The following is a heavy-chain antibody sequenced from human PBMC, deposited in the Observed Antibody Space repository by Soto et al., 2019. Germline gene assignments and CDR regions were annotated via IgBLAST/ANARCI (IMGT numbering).Heavy chain of an antibody. V-gene: IGHV3-11*01. J-gene: IGHJ5*02. CDR3: ASQGEPRYYYDSSGSYNWFDP. CDR1: GFTFSDYY. Sequence: PGGSLRLSCAASGFTFSDYYMSWIRQAPGKGLEWVSYISSSGSTIYYADSVKGRFTISRDNAKNSLYLKMNSLRAEDTAVYYCASQGEPRYYYDSSGSYNWFDPWGQGTLVTVSS. CDR2: ISSSGSTI. D-gene: IGHD3-22*01.